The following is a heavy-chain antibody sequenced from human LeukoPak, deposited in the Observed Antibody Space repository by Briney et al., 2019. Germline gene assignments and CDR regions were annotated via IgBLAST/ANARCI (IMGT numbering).Heavy chain of an antibody. CDR2: ISSSSSYI. J-gene: IGHJ4*02. CDR3: ARGDHYYDSSGSSPPMVDY. CDR1: GFTFSSYS. V-gene: IGHV3-21*01. D-gene: IGHD3-22*01. Sequence: GGSLRLSCAASGFTFSSYSMNWVRQAPGEGLEWVSSISSSSSYIYYADSVKGRFTISRDNAKNSLYLQMNSLRAEDTAVYYCARGDHYYDSSGSSPPMVDYWGQGTLVTVSS.